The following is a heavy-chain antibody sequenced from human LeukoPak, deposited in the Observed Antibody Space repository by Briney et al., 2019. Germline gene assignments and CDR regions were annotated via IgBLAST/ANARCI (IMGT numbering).Heavy chain of an antibody. J-gene: IGHJ3*02. V-gene: IGHV3-23*01. CDR3: ARLVPGEAFDI. D-gene: IGHD3-10*01. CDR2: ITASGVGT. CDR1: GFTFSTYA. Sequence: GGSLRLSCAASGFTFSTYAMIWVRQAPGRGLEWVSTITASGVGTYYADSVKGRFTISRDSSKNMLYLQMNNLRAEDTAVYYCARLVPGEAFDIWGQGTMVTVSS.